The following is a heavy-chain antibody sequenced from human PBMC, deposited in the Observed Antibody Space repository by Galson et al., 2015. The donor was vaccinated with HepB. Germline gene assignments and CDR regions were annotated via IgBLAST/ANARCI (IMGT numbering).Heavy chain of an antibody. Sequence: GKGLEWIGYIYYSGKTYCSPSLKSRVTMSIDTSENQFSLKLRSVTAADTAVYYCARSHYYDSSGHRINPMGFDPWGQGTLVTVSS. D-gene: IGHD3-22*01. CDR3: ARSHYYDSSGHRINPMGFDP. V-gene: IGHV4-31*02. J-gene: IGHJ5*02. CDR2: IYYSGKT.